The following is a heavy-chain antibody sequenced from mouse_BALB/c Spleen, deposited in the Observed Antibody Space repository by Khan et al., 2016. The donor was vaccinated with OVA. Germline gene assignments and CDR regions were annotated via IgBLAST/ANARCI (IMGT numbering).Heavy chain of an antibody. CDR1: GYTFTSYV. J-gene: IGHJ3*01. CDR2: IYPFNDAT. V-gene: IGHV1S136*01. D-gene: IGHD2-12*01. Sequence: VQLKESGPEVVKPGASVKMSCKASGYTFTSYVMHWVKQKPGQGLEWIGYIYPFNDATKFNEKFNGKATLTSDKSSRTAYMELSNLTSEDSAVYYGAPVGSYDESFVHWGQGTLVPVSA. CDR3: APVGSYDESFVH.